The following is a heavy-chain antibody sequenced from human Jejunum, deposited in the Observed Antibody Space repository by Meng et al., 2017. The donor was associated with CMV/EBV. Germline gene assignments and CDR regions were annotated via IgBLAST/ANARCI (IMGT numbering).Heavy chain of an antibody. Sequence: SGDSISRSTNFWGWIRQSPGQLPEWIGSIDYSGKTYYNLSLKSRVTISLDTSQNQFSLRLNSVTAADTAVYYCARDRDVNYGRFDYWSQGTLVTVSS. CDR3: ARDRDVNYGRFDY. D-gene: IGHD4-17*01. CDR2: IDYSGKT. CDR1: GDSISRSTNF. V-gene: IGHV4-39*07. J-gene: IGHJ4*02.